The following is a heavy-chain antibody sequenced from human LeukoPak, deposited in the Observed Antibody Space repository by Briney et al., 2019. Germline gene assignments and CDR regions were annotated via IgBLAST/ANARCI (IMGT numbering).Heavy chain of an antibody. D-gene: IGHD5-24*01. J-gene: IGHJ4*02. CDR1: GFTVSSNY. CDR2: IYSGGST. Sequence: PGGSLRLSRAASGFTVSSNYMSWVRQAPGKGLEWVSVIYSGGSTYYADSVKGRFTISRDNSKNTLYLQMNSLRAEDTAVYYCAREMAIDYWGQGTLVTVSS. V-gene: IGHV3-66*01. CDR3: AREMAIDY.